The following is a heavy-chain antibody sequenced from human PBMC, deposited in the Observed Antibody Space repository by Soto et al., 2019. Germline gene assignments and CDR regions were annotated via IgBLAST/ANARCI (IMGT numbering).Heavy chain of an antibody. CDR1: GDSLRSFY. Sequence: QVQLQESGPGLVKPSETLSLTCNVSGDSLRSFYWSWIRHSPGKGLEWIGYVRSSGSTNYNPSLKSRVSISVDTSKNQFSLHLTSVTAADTAVYYCARQDPVVVVGHWYFDLWGRGTLVTVSS. D-gene: IGHD2-15*01. V-gene: IGHV4-59*08. CDR2: VRSSGST. J-gene: IGHJ2*01. CDR3: ARQDPVVVVGHWYFDL.